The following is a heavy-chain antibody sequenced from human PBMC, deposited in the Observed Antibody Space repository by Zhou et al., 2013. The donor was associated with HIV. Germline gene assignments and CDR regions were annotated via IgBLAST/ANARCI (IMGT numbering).Heavy chain of an antibody. D-gene: IGHD3-22*01. V-gene: IGHV4-39*01. CDR1: GGSISSSSYY. CDR2: IYYSGST. Sequence: QVQLQESGPGLVKPSETLSLTCTVSGGSISSSSYYWGWIRQPPGKGLEWIGSIYYSGSTYYNPSLKSRVTISVDTSKNQFSLKLSSVTAADTAVYYXARRSQNYYDSSGYHNKGYYYYYMDVWGKGPRSPSP. J-gene: IGHJ6*03. CDR3: ARRSQNYYDSSGYHNKGYYYYYMDV.